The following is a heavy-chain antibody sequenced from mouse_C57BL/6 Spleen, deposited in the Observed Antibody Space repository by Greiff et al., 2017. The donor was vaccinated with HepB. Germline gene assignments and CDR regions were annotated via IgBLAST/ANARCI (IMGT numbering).Heavy chain of an antibody. D-gene: IGHD2-4*01. CDR1: GYTFTDYY. Sequence: VQLQQSGPELVKPGASVKISCKASGYTFTDYYMNWVKQSHGKSLEWIGDINPNNGGTSYNQKFKGKATLTVDKSSSTAYMELRSLTSEDSAVYYCARSGDYDKAWFAYWGQGTLVTVSA. CDR3: ARSGDYDKAWFAY. V-gene: IGHV1-26*01. J-gene: IGHJ3*01. CDR2: INPNNGGT.